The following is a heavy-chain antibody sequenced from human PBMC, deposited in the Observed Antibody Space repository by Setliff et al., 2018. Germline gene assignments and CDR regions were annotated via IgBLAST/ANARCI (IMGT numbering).Heavy chain of an antibody. Sequence: SLKISCTASGFTFGDYAMSWVRQAPGKGLEWVGFIRSKAYGGTTEYAASVKGRFTISRDDSKSIAYLQMNSLKTEDTAVYYCTRASSIAVAGSSIWGQGTLVTVSS. J-gene: IGHJ4*02. CDR1: GFTFGDYA. CDR3: TRASSIAVAGSSI. D-gene: IGHD6-19*01. CDR2: IRSKAYGGTT. V-gene: IGHV3-49*04.